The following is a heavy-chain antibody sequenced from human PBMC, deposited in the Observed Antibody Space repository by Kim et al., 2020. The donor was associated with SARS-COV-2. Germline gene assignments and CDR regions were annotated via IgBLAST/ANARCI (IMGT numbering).Heavy chain of an antibody. D-gene: IGHD6-6*01. Sequence: ASVKVSCKASGYTFTSYYMHWVRQAPGQGLEWMGIINPSGGSTSYAQKFQGRVTMTRDTSTSTVYMELSSLRSEDTAVYYCARALLATIRATRSSIAAYWGQGTLVTVSS. V-gene: IGHV1-46*01. CDR2: INPSGGST. CDR1: GYTFTSYY. CDR3: ARALLATIRATRSSIAAY. J-gene: IGHJ4*02.